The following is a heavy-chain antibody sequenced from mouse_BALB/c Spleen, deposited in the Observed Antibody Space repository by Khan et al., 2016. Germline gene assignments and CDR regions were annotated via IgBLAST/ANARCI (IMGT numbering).Heavy chain of an antibody. CDR3: ARYDGNYYAMDY. V-gene: IGHV1-54*01. J-gene: IGHJ4*01. Sequence: QVQLKQSGAELVRPGTSVKVSCKASGYAFTNYLIEWVKQRPGQGLEWIGVINPGSGGTNYNEKFQGKATLTADQSSSTAYMQLSSLTSDDSAFYFCARYDGNYYAMDYWGQGTSVTVSS. D-gene: IGHD2-3*01. CDR2: INPGSGGT. CDR1: GYAFTNYL.